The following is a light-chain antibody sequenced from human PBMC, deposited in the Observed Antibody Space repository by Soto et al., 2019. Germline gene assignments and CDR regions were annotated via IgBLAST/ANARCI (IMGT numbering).Light chain of an antibody. CDR2: GAS. CDR3: QQYRYWPLT. Sequence: EIVMTQSPGTLSVSPGDTSTLACRASQSVDNKLAWYQQRPGQPPRLLVSGASTMATGVPARFSGSGSGTEFSLIISSLQSDDFAVYYCQQYRYWPLTFGQGTTVDIK. J-gene: IGKJ1*01. V-gene: IGKV3-15*01. CDR1: QSVDNK.